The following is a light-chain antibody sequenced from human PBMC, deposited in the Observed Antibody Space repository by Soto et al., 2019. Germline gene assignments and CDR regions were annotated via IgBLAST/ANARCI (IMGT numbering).Light chain of an antibody. CDR1: SSDVGSYNL. Sequence: QSVLTQPASVSGSPGQSITISCTGTSSDVGSYNLVSWYQQHPGKAPKLMIYEGSKRPSGVSNRFSGSKSGNTASLTSSGLQAEDEADYYCCAYAGSIVVFGGGTKLTVL. V-gene: IGLV2-23*01. CDR3: CAYAGSIVV. CDR2: EGS. J-gene: IGLJ2*01.